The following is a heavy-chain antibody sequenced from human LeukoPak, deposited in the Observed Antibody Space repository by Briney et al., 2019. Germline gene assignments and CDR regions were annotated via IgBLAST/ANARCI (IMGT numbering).Heavy chain of an antibody. D-gene: IGHD3-10*01. CDR3: ARDTITMVRGVMGYFDL. J-gene: IGHJ2*01. CDR2: IIPILGIA. CDR1: GGTFSSYA. Sequence: SVKVSCKASGGTFSSYAISWVRQAPGQGLEWVGRIIPILGIANYAQKFQGRVTITADKSTSTAYMELSSLRSEDTAVYYCARDTITMVRGVMGYFDLWGRGTLVTVSS. V-gene: IGHV1-69*04.